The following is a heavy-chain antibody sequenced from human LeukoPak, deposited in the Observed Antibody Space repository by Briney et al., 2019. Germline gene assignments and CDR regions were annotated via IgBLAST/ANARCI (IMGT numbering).Heavy chain of an antibody. Sequence: ASVKVSCKASGYTFTADSMHWGRQAPGQGLEWMGCANPNNGGTTYAQKFRDRVSMTRDASISTAYMELTSLTSDDTAIYYCARGARRVFFHSWGQGTLVTVSS. CDR2: ANPNNGGT. D-gene: IGHD1-26*01. J-gene: IGHJ4*02. CDR1: GYTFTADS. CDR3: ARGARRVFFHS. V-gene: IGHV1-2*02.